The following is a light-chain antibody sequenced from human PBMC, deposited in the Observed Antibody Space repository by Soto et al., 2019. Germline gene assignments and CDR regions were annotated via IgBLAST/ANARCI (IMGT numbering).Light chain of an antibody. CDR3: QQYGDWPLN. Sequence: EIVVTQSPATLSVSQGERATLSCRASQSVGNNFAWYQQKPGQAPRLLIFATSTRATGVPARLSGSGSGTEFTLTISGLQSEDFGVYYCQQYGDWPLNFGGGAKVEIE. CDR2: ATS. V-gene: IGKV3-15*01. CDR1: QSVGNN. J-gene: IGKJ4*01.